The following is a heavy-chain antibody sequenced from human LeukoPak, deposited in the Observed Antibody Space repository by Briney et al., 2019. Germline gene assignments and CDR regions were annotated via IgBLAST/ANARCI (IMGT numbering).Heavy chain of an antibody. Sequence: PGGSLRLSCAASGFSFSSYAVHWVRQAPGKGLGWVAGLSSDGTNKYFADSVQGRFTISRDTSKNTLYLLMNSLRAEDTAVYYCAKDYQSGRGMFSANYYYYMDVWGKGTTVTVSS. V-gene: IGHV3-30-3*01. J-gene: IGHJ6*03. D-gene: IGHD2-2*01. CDR2: LSSDGTNK. CDR3: AKDYQSGRGMFSANYYYYMDV. CDR1: GFSFSSYA.